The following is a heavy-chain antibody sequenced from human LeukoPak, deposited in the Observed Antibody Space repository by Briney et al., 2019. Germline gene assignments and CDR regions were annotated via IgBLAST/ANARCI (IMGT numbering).Heavy chain of an antibody. J-gene: IGHJ4*02. D-gene: IGHD6-6*01. CDR3: ARARPPPTYYFDY. Sequence: SQTLSLTCAVSGGSISSGGYSWSWIRQPPGKGLEWIGYIYHSVSTYYNPSLKSRVTISVDRSKNQFSLRLSSVTAADTAVYYCARARPPPTYYFDYWGQGTLVTVSS. V-gene: IGHV4-30-2*01. CDR2: IYHSVST. CDR1: GGSISSGGYS.